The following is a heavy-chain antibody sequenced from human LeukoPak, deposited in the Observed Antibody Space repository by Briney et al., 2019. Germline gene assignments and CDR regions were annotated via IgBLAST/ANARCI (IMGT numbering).Heavy chain of an antibody. Sequence: SETLSLTXTVSGGSISSGSYYWSWIRQPAGKGLEWIGRIYTSGSTNYNPSLKSRVTISVDTSKNQFSLKLSSVTAADTAVYYCARAPTISGYYENWFDPWGQGTLVTVSS. V-gene: IGHV4-61*02. J-gene: IGHJ5*02. D-gene: IGHD3-22*01. CDR1: GGSISSGSYY. CDR3: ARAPTISGYYENWFDP. CDR2: IYTSGST.